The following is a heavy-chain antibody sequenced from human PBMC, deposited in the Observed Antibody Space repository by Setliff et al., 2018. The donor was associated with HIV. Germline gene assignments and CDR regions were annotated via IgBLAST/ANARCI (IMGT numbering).Heavy chain of an antibody. J-gene: IGHJ6*03. D-gene: IGHD6-19*01. CDR2: INAGNGNT. CDR3: ARMAAVYYYYMDV. Sequence: ASVKVSCKASGYTFTSYAIHWVRQAPGQRLEWMGWINAGNGNTKYSQEFQGRVTITRDTSASTAYMELSSLKSEDMAVYYCARMAAVYYYYMDVWGKGTTVTVSS. V-gene: IGHV1-3*03. CDR1: GYTFTSYA.